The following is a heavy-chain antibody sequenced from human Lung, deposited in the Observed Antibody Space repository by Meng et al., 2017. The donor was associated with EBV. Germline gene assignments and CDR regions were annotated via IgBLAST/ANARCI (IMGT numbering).Heavy chain of an antibody. J-gene: IGHJ5*02. CDR2: ISSGNSYI. V-gene: IGHV3-21*02. CDR1: GFIFSDYN. D-gene: IGHD1-7*01. Sequence: EVQWVESGGXVVKPGESFRLSCVASGFIFSDYNMNWLRQAPGKGLEWVSSISSGNSYIYYADSVKGRFSISRDNAKNSLSLQMNSLRADDTAVYYCARLTGTGWFDPWGQGTLVTVSS. CDR3: ARLTGTGWFDP.